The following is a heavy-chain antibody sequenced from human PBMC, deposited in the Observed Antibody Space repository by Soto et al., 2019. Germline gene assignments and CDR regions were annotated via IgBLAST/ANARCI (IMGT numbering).Heavy chain of an antibody. J-gene: IGHJ2*01. D-gene: IGHD6-13*01. Sequence: QVQLQESGPGLVKPSQTLSLTCTVSGGSISSGGYYWSWIRQHSGKGLEWIGYIYYSGSTYYNTSLKSRVTISVDTSKNQFSLKLSSVTAADTAVYYCARQGGAAAAHWYFDLWGRGTLVTVSS. CDR3: ARQGGAAAAHWYFDL. CDR1: GGSISSGGYY. CDR2: IYYSGST. V-gene: IGHV4-31*03.